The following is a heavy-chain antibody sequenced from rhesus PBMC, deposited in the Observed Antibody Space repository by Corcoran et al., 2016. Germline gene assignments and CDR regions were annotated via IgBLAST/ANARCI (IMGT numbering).Heavy chain of an antibody. J-gene: IGHJ6*01. Sequence: VQLQESGPGQVKPSATLSLTAPASGATLGAGYYWSGFRQPPGKGLEWIGYIYGSVGSTYYNPALKSRVTISTDTTKNQFSLKLSSVTAADTAVYYCARDWRYSLYGLDSWGQGVVVTVSS. V-gene: IGHV4S7*01. CDR2: IYGSVGST. CDR1: GATLGAGYY. D-gene: IGHD1-1*01. CDR3: ARDWRYSLYGLDS.